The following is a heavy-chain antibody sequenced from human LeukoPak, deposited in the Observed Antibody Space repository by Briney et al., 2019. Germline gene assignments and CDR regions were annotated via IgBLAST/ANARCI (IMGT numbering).Heavy chain of an antibody. V-gene: IGHV4-38-2*02. D-gene: IGHD4-23*01. CDR1: GYSISSGYY. CDR2: IYHSGST. Sequence: SETLSLTCTVSGYSISSGYYWGWIRQPPGKGLEWIGSIYHSGSTYYNPSLKSRVTISVDTSKNQFSLKLSSVTAADTAVYYCARSAYGGKLDYWGQGTLVTVSS. CDR3: ARSAYGGKLDY. J-gene: IGHJ4*02.